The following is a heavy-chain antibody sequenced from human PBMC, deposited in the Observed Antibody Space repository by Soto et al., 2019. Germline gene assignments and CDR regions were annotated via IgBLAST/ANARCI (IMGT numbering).Heavy chain of an antibody. CDR3: QRVSTAYCGGDCYSNYYGMDG. V-gene: IGHV1-69*01. Sequence: SVKVSYKASGGTFISYAIIWVRQAPGQGLEWMGGIIPIFGTANYAQKFQGRVTITADESTSTAYMELSSLRSEDTAVYYCQRVSTAYCGGDCYSNYYGMDGWGQGTTVTVSS. D-gene: IGHD2-21*02. J-gene: IGHJ6*02. CDR1: GGTFISYA. CDR2: IIPIFGTA.